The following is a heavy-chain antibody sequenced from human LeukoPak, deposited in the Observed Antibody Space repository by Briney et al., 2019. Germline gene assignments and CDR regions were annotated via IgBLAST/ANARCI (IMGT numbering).Heavy chain of an antibody. CDR1: GGTFSSYA. CDR2: IIPILGIA. V-gene: IGHV1-69*04. J-gene: IGHJ5*02. CDR3: ARKFCSGGSCPPDWFDP. Sequence: GASVKVSCKASGGTFSSYAISWVRQAPGQGLEWMGRIIPILGIANYAQKFQGRVTITADKSTSTAYMELSSLRSEDTAVYYCARKFCSGGSCPPDWFDPWGQGTLVTVSS. D-gene: IGHD2-15*01.